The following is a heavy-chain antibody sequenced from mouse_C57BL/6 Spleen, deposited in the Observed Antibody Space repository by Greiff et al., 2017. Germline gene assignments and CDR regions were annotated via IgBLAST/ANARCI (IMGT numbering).Heavy chain of an antibody. CDR3: ARGGDYYYGSSPFDY. D-gene: IGHD1-1*01. V-gene: IGHV1-69*01. CDR2: IDPSDSYT. Sequence: VQLQQPGAELVMPGASVKLSCKASGYTFTSYWMHWVKQRPGQGLEWIGEIDPSDSYTNYNQKFKGKSTLTVDKSSSTAYMQLSSLTSEDSAVYYCARGGDYYYGSSPFDYWGQGTTLTVSS. J-gene: IGHJ2*01. CDR1: GYTFTSYW.